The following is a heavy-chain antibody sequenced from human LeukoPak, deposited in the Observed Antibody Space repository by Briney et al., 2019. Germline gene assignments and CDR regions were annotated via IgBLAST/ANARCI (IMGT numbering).Heavy chain of an antibody. CDR1: GYTFTSYG. CDR3: ARDLRRAAGYSSGQKGVAGY. Sequence: ASVKVSCKASGYTFTSYGISWVRQAPGQGLEWMGWINPNSGGTNYAQKFQGRVTMTRDTSISTAYMELSRLRSDDTAVYYCARDLRRAAGYSSGQKGVAGYWGQGTLVTVSS. D-gene: IGHD6-19*01. J-gene: IGHJ4*02. CDR2: INPNSGGT. V-gene: IGHV1-2*02.